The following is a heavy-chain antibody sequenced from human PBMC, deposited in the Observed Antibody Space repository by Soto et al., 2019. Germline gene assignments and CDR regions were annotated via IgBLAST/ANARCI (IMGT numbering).Heavy chain of an antibody. J-gene: IGHJ5*02. V-gene: IGHV3-21*01. CDR2: ISSSSSYI. CDR1: GFTFSSYG. D-gene: IGHD1-26*01. CDR3: AIEPLSGSYYRDYHWFDP. Sequence: PGGSLRLSSAASGFTFSSYGMNWVRQPPGKGLEWVSSISSSSSYIYYADSVKGRFTISRDNAKNSLYLQMNSLRAEDTAVYYCAIEPLSGSYYRDYHWFDPWGQGTLVTVSS.